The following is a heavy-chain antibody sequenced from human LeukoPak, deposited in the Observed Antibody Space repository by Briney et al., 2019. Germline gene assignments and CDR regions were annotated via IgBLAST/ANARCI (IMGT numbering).Heavy chain of an antibody. CDR3: AKDRGYDILTGYYFDY. CDR2: IRYDGSNK. J-gene: IGHJ4*02. CDR1: GFTFSRYG. Sequence: HPGGSLRLSCAASGFTFSRYGMSWVRQAPGKGLEWVAFIRYDGSNKYYADSVKGRFTISRDNSKNTLYLQMNSLRAEDTAVYYCAKDRGYDILTGYYFDYWGQGTLVTVSS. D-gene: IGHD3-9*01. V-gene: IGHV3-30*02.